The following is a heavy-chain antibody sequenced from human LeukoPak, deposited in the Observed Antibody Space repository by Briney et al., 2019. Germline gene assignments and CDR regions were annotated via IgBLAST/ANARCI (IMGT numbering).Heavy chain of an antibody. CDR1: GFTFSSYA. Sequence: GWSLRLSCAASGFTFSSYAMHWVRQAPGKGLEWVAVISYDGSNKYYADSVKGRFTISRDNSKNTLYLQMNSLRAEDTAVYYCARDKDGVITRYFDYWGQGTLVTVSS. CDR2: ISYDGSNK. CDR3: ARDKDGVITRYFDY. J-gene: IGHJ4*02. D-gene: IGHD3-22*01. V-gene: IGHV3-30-3*01.